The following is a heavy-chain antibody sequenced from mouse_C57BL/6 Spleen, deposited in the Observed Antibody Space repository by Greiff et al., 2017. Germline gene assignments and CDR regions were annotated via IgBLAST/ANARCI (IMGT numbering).Heavy chain of an antibody. V-gene: IGHV14-1*01. CDR2: IDPEDGDT. Sequence: LQQSGAELVRPGASVKLSCTASGFNIKDYYMHWVKQRPEQGLEWIGRIDPEDGDTEYAPKFQGKATMTADTSSNTAYLQLSSLTSEDTAVYYCTPYDYDDRDWGQGTSVTVSS. D-gene: IGHD2-4*01. CDR1: GFNIKDYY. J-gene: IGHJ4*01. CDR3: TPYDYDDRD.